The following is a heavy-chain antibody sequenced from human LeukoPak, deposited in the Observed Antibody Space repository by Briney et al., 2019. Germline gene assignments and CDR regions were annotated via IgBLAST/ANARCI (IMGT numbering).Heavy chain of an antibody. CDR3: ARDHIAAAGTRWFDP. V-gene: IGHV1-46*01. Sequence: ASVKVSCKASGYTFTSYYMHWVRQAPGQGLEWMGIINPSGGSTSYAQKFQGRVTMTRDTSTSTVYMELRSLRSDDTAVYYCARDHIAAAGTRWFDPWGQGTLVTVSS. D-gene: IGHD6-13*01. CDR1: GYTFTSYY. CDR2: INPSGGST. J-gene: IGHJ5*02.